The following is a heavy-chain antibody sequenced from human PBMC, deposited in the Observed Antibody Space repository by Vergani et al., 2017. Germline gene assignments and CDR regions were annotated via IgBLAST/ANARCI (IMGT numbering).Heavy chain of an antibody. V-gene: IGHV3-30*18. CDR1: GFTFSSYG. Sequence: QVQLVESGGGVVQPGRSLRLSCAASGFTFSSYGMHWVRQAPGKGLEWVAVISYDGSNKYYADSVKGRFTISRDNSKNTLYLQMNSLRAEDTAVYYCAKAPYQLPTSYYYYMDVWGKGTTVTVSS. CDR3: AKAPYQLPTSYYYYMDV. D-gene: IGHD2-2*01. J-gene: IGHJ6*03. CDR2: ISYDGSNK.